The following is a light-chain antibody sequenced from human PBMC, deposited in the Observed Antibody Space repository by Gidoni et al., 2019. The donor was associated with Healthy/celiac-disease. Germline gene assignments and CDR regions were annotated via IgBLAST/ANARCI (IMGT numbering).Light chain of an antibody. CDR3: SSYTSSSTVV. CDR2: DVS. V-gene: IGLV2-14*01. J-gene: IGLJ2*01. CDR1: SSDVGGYNY. Sequence: QSALTQPASHSGSLGQAITISCTGTSSDVGGYNYVSWYQQHPGKAPKLMIYDVSNRPSGVSNRFSGSKSGNTASLTISGLQAEDEADYYCSSYTSSSTVVFGGGTKLTVL.